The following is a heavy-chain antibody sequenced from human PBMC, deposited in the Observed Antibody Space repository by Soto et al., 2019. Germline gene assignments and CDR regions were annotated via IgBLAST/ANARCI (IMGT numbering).Heavy chain of an antibody. CDR3: ARPAGGYTWNFWCDR. J-gene: IGHJ5*02. Sequence: GHSLKISCMGSGYSFTSYWIGWVRQMPGKGLEWMGIIYPGDSDTRYSPSFQGQVTISADKSISTAYLQWGRLKASDTAMYYCARPAGGYTWNFWCDRWRQGALGTVSS. D-gene: IGHD1-1*01. CDR1: GYSFTSYW. V-gene: IGHV5-51*01. CDR2: IYPGDSDT.